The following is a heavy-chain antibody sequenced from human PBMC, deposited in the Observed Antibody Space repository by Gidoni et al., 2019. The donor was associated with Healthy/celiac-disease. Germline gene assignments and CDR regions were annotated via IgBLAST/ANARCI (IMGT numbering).Heavy chain of an antibody. J-gene: IGHJ4*02. CDR2: IYSGGST. D-gene: IGHD2-21*01. V-gene: IGHV3-53*01. CDR3: ARGASEALYCGGDCYYDY. CDR1: GFTVSSNY. Sequence: EVQLVESGGGLIQPGGSLRLSCAASGFTVSSNYMSWVRQAPGKGLEWVSVIYSGGSTYYADSVKGRFTISRDNSKNTLYLQMNSLRAEDTAVYYCARGASEALYCGGDCYYDYWGQGTLVTVSS.